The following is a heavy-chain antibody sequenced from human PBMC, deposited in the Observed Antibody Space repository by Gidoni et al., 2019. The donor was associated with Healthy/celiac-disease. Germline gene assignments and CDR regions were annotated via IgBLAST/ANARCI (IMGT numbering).Heavy chain of an antibody. CDR1: GFTFSNAW. D-gene: IGHD6-19*01. V-gene: IGHV3-15*04. CDR3: TTRAVAGKVN. CDR2: SESKTDSGTT. Sequence: EVQLVESGGGLVKPGGYLRLSCAASGFTFSNAWMSWVRQAPGKGLEWVGRSESKTDSGTTDYAAPMKGRFTNSRDDSKNTLYLEMNSLKTEDTAVYYCTTRAVAGKVNWGQGTLVTVSS. J-gene: IGHJ4*02.